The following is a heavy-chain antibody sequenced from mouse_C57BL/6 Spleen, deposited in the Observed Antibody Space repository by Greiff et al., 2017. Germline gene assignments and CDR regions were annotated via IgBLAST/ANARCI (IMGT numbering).Heavy chain of an antibody. D-gene: IGHD1-1*01. CDR2: INYDGSST. V-gene: IGHV5-16*01. Sequence: EVHLVESEGGLVQPGSSMKLSCTASGFTFSDYYMAWVRQVPEKGLEWVANINYDGSSTYYLDSLKSRFIISRDNAKNILYLQMSSLKSEDTATYYCAREDGFYWYFEVWGTGTTVTVSS. J-gene: IGHJ1*03. CDR3: AREDGFYWYFEV. CDR1: GFTFSDYY.